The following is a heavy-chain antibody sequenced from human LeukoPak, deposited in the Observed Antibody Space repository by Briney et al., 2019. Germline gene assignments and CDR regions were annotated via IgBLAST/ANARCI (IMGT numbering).Heavy chain of an antibody. V-gene: IGHV3-23*01. Sequence: GGSLRLSCAASGFTFSSYAMSWVRQAPGKGLEWVSAISGSGGSTYYADSVKGRFTISRDNSKNTLYLQMNSLRAEDTAVYYCAKVDPHDSSGYYYPDYWGQGALVTVSS. CDR3: AKVDPHDSSGYYYPDY. D-gene: IGHD3-22*01. J-gene: IGHJ4*02. CDR1: GFTFSSYA. CDR2: ISGSGGST.